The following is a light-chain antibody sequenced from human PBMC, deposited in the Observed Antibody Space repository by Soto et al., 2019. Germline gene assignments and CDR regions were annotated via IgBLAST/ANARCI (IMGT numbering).Light chain of an antibody. CDR2: TNT. V-gene: IGLV1-44*01. CDR3: SSYTTGSTYV. CDR1: SSNVGGNP. Sequence: QSVLTQPPSASGTPGQRVTISCSGSSSNVGGNPVNWYQHVPTTAPQLLIYTNTQRPSAVPDRFSGSKSGTSASLAISGLQSEEEAVYYCSSYTTGSTYVFGTGTKSPS. J-gene: IGLJ1*01.